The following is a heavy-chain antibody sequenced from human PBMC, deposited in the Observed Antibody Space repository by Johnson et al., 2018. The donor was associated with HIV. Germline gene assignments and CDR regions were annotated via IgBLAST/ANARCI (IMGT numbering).Heavy chain of an antibody. CDR2: IWYDGSNE. D-gene: IGHD4-23*01. CDR3: AIRTVVTPGAFDI. V-gene: IGHV3-33*01. Sequence: QVQLVESGGGVVQPGRSLRLSCAASGFTFSKYGVHWVRQAPGQGLEWVAVIWYDGSNEYYADSVKGRFTISRDNSKNSLYLQMNSLRAEDMAVYYCAIRTVVTPGAFDIWGQGTMVTVSS. CDR1: GFTFSKYG. J-gene: IGHJ3*02.